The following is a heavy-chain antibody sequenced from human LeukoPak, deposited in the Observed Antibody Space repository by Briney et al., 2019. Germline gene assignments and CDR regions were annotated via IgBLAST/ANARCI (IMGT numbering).Heavy chain of an antibody. CDR2: IYYSGST. J-gene: IGHJ3*02. Sequence: SQTLSLTCTVSGGSISSGGYYWSWIRQHPGKGLEWMGYIYYSGSTYYNPSLKSRVTISVDTSKNQFSLKLSSVTAADTAVYYCASFVWFGELRNAFDIWGQGTMVTVSS. CDR3: ASFVWFGELRNAFDI. V-gene: IGHV4-31*03. CDR1: GGSISSGGYY. D-gene: IGHD3-10*01.